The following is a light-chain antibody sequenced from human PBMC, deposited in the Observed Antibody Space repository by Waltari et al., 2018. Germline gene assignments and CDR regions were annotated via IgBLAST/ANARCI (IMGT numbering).Light chain of an antibody. V-gene: IGLV3-19*01. CDR1: SLRNYY. CDR2: DKN. CDR3: NSRDSSGNLVV. J-gene: IGLJ3*02. Sequence: SSELTQDPAVSVALGQTVRITCQGDSLRNYYATWYQQKPGQAPILVIYDKNNRPSGIPDRVSGSTSGNTASLTITGAQAEDEADYYCNSRDSSGNLVVFGGGTKLTVL.